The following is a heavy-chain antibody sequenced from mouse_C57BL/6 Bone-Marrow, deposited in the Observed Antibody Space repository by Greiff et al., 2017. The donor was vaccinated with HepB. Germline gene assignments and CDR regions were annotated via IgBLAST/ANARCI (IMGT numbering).Heavy chain of an antibody. J-gene: IGHJ2*01. CDR3: AVRAGDY. CDR2: IDPETGGT. D-gene: IGHD2-14*01. Sequence: VQLQESGAELVRPGASVTLSCKASGYTFTDYEMHWVKQTPVHGLEWIGAIDPETGGTAYNQKFKGKAILTADKSSSTAYMELRSLTSEDSAVYYCAVRAGDYWGQGTTLTVSS. CDR1: GYTFTDYE. V-gene: IGHV1-15*01.